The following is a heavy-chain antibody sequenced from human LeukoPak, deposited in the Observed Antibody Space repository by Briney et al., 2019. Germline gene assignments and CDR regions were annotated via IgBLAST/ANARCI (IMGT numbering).Heavy chain of an antibody. CDR1: GPSITSYY. CDR2: ISYNGNT. D-gene: IGHD2-21*02. Sequence: SETLSLTCSVSGPSITSYYWSWIRQPPGKTLEWIGYISYNGNTKYNPSLQSRVTISADTSRNQFSLKLRSMTAADTAVYYCARRLTADWYFDLWGRGTLVTVSS. J-gene: IGHJ2*01. CDR3: ARRLTADWYFDL. V-gene: IGHV4-59*08.